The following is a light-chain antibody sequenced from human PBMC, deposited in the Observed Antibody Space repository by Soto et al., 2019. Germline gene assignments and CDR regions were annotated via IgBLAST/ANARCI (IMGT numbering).Light chain of an antibody. Sequence: DSGMTQSPLSLPLTPGEPATLSCRASQSVSNNYLGWYQQKPGQAPRLLIYDASYRATGIPARFSGSGSGTDFTLTISSLEPEDFAVYYCQQRSNWITFGQGTRLEIK. J-gene: IGKJ5*01. CDR2: DAS. CDR3: QQRSNWIT. CDR1: QSVSNNY. V-gene: IGKV3-11*01.